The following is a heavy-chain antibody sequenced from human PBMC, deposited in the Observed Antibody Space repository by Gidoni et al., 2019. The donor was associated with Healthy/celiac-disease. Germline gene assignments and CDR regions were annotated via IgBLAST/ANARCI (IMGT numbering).Heavy chain of an antibody. V-gene: IGHV1-3*01. D-gene: IGHD3-16*02. Sequence: GWINAGNGNTKYSQKFQGRVTITRDTSAGTAYMVLSSLRSEDTAVYYCARDPHMITFGGVIVGSWFDPWGQGTLVTVSS. CDR2: INAGNGNT. J-gene: IGHJ5*02. CDR3: ARDPHMITFGGVIVGSWFDP.